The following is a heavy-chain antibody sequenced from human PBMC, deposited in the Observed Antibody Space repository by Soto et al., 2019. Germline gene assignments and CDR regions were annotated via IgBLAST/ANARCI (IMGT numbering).Heavy chain of an antibody. CDR2: MNPNSGNT. Sequence: ASVKVSCKASGYTFTSYDINWVRQATGQGLEWMGWMNPNSGNTGYAQKFQGRVTMTEDTSKDTAYMELSSLRSEDTAVYYCATRGENMNYDFWSGSVPEAFDIWGQGTMVTVSS. CDR3: ATRGENMNYDFWSGSVPEAFDI. J-gene: IGHJ3*02. CDR1: GYTFTSYD. V-gene: IGHV1-8*01. D-gene: IGHD3-3*01.